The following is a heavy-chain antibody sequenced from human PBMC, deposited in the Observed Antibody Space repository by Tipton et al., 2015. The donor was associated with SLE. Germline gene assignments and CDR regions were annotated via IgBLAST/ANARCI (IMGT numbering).Heavy chain of an antibody. J-gene: IGHJ4*02. CDR1: GGSISGSSYY. CDR3: AGHPEYSGH. D-gene: IGHD5-12*01. CDR2: IYHTGTT. Sequence: TLSLTCTVSGGSISGSSYYWVWIRQTPGKGLGWIGSIYHTGTTYYNPSLKSRVIISVNTSKNQFSLKLSSLTAADTAVYYCAGHPEYSGHWGQGKLVTVSS. V-gene: IGHV4-39*07.